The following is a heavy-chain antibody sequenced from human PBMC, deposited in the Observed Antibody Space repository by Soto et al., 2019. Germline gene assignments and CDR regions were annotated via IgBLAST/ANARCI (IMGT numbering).Heavy chain of an antibody. D-gene: IGHD5-12*01. Sequence: GGSLKISCKGSGYSFTSYWIGWVRQMPGKGLEWIGIIYPGDSDTRYSPSFQGQVTISADKSISTAYLQWSSLKASDTAMYYCARQGVAPQSLAPFDYWGQGTLVTVSS. CDR2: IYPGDSDT. CDR3: ARQGVAPQSLAPFDY. V-gene: IGHV5-51*01. CDR1: GYSFTSYW. J-gene: IGHJ4*02.